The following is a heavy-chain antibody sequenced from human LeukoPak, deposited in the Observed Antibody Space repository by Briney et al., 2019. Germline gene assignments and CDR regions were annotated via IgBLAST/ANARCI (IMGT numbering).Heavy chain of an antibody. D-gene: IGHD1-26*01. CDR2: ISTSGGTI. CDR3: ARVNGTYCLDY. J-gene: IGHJ4*02. V-gene: IGHV3-11*01. CDR1: GFTFSDYY. Sequence: GGSLRLSCAASGFTFSDYYLSWIRQPPGKGLEWVSYISTSGGTIYYADSVKGRFTISRDSATNSRYLQMNSLRAEDTAVYFCARVNGTYCLDYWGQGTLVTVSS.